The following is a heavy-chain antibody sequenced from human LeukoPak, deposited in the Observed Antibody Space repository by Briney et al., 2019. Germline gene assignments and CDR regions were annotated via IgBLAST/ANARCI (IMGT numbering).Heavy chain of an antibody. CDR1: GFTFSGCA. Sequence: GGSLKLSCAASGFTFSGCAMHWVRQASGKGLEWVGRIETNAKNYATAYPASVKGRFIISRDESKNTAYLQMNSLNTDDTAVYYCTRDGSWSHLDSWGQGTLVTVSS. D-gene: IGHD1-26*01. CDR2: IETNAKNYAT. J-gene: IGHJ4*02. CDR3: TRDGSWSHLDS. V-gene: IGHV3-73*01.